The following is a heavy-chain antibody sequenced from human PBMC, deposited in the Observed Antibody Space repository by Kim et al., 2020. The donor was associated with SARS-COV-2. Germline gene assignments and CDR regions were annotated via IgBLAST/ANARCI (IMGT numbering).Heavy chain of an antibody. D-gene: IGHD6-13*01. J-gene: IGHJ5*02. CDR3: AREGDSSSWLNWFDP. V-gene: IGHV3-30*01. Sequence: ESVQCRFTITRDNSKNPLNLQMNSLRPEDTAVYYCAREGDSSSWLNWFDPWGQGTLVTVSS.